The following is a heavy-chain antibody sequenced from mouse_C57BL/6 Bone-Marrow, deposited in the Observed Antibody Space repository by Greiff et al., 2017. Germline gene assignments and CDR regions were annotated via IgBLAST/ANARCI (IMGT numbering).Heavy chain of an antibody. CDR2: INPGSGGT. Sequence: QVQLQQSGAELVRPGTSVKVSCKASGYAFTNYFIEWVKQRPGPGLEWIGVINPGSGGTNYNEKFKGKATLTAAKSSSTAYMQLSSLTSEDSAVYFCARFPFYWGQGTTLTVSS. J-gene: IGHJ2*01. V-gene: IGHV1-54*01. CDR3: ARFPFY. CDR1: GYAFTNYF.